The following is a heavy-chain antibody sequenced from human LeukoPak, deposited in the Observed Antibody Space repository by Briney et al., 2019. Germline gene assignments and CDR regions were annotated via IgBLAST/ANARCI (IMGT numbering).Heavy chain of an antibody. V-gene: IGHV3-74*01. CDR3: ARGVNGDSDF. CDR2: TNSDETVT. J-gene: IGHJ4*02. CDR1: GFTFSTSW. Sequence: PGGSLRPSCAASGFTFSTSWMHWVRQPPGKGLVWVSRTNSDETVTTYADSVKGRFTISRDNAKNTLYLQMNSLRAEDTAVYYCARGVNGDSDFWGQGTLVTVSS. D-gene: IGHD2-21*01.